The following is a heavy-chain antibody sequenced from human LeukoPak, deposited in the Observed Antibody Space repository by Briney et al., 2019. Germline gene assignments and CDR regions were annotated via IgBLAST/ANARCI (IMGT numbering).Heavy chain of an antibody. CDR1: GGSISSGDYY. V-gene: IGHV4-30-4*08. Sequence: PSQTLSLTCTVSGGSISSGDYYWSWIRQPPGKGLEWIGYIYYSGSTYYNPSLKSRVTISVDTSKNQFSLKLSSVTAADTAVYYCAREGWVVAAGYYYYMDVWGKGTTVTVSS. D-gene: IGHD2-15*01. J-gene: IGHJ6*03. CDR2: IYYSGST. CDR3: AREGWVVAAGYYYYMDV.